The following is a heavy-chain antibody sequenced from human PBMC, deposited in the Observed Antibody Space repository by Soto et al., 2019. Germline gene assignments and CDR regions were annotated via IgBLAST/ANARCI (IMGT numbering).Heavy chain of an antibody. CDR1: GFTFSDHW. CDR3: VRQYSAYEI. V-gene: IGHV3-74*03. CDR2: INSDGSVT. J-gene: IGHJ3*02. D-gene: IGHD4-4*01. Sequence: EAQLVESGGGLVQPGGSLRLSCVASGFTFSDHWMQWVRQVPGERPAWVSRINSDGSVTADADSVRGRVTISRDNAKNTLYLQMNSLRVDDRAMDCCVRQYSAYEIWGQGTMVTVSS.